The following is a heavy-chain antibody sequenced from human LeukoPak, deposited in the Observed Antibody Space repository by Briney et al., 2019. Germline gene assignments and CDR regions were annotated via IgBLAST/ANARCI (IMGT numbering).Heavy chain of an antibody. V-gene: IGHV3-23*01. CDR1: GFTFSSYA. D-gene: IGHD3-3*01. Sequence: PGGSLRLSCAASGFTFSSYAMSWVRQAPGKGLEWVSAISGSGGSTYYADSVKGRFTISRDNSKNTQYLQMNSLRAEDTAVYYCAKDAGYDFWSGYYRQPHFDYWGQGTLVTVSS. CDR3: AKDAGYDFWSGYYRQPHFDY. CDR2: ISGSGGST. J-gene: IGHJ4*02.